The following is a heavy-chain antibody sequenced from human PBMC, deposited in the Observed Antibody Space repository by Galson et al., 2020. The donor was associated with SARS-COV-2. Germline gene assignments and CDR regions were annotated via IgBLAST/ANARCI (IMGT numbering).Heavy chain of an antibody. CDR2: IWYDGSNK. D-gene: IGHD1-26*01. CDR1: GFTFSSYG. J-gene: IGHJ4*02. Sequence: GGSLRLSCAASGFTFSSYGMHWVRQAPGKGLEWVAVIWYDGSNKYYADSVKGRFTISRDNSKNTLYLQMNSLGAEDTAVYYCARDLVGTGEMDYWGQGTLVTVSS. V-gene: IGHV3-33*01. CDR3: ARDLVGTGEMDY.